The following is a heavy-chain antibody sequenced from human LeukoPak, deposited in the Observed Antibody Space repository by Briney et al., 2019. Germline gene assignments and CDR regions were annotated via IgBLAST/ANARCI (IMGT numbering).Heavy chain of an antibody. CDR3: ARVHPLWRGNWFDP. D-gene: IGHD2-21*01. J-gene: IGHJ5*02. V-gene: IGHV4-34*01. CDR2: INHSGST. Sequence: SETLSLTCAVYGGSFSGYYWSWIRQPPGKGLEWIGEINHSGSTNYNPSLKSRVTISVDTSKNQFSLKLSSVTAADTAVYYCARVHPLWRGNWFDPWGQGTLVTVSS. CDR1: GGSFSGYY.